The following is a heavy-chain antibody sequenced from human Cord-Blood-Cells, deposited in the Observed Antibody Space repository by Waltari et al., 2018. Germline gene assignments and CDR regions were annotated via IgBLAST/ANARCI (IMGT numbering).Heavy chain of an antibody. D-gene: IGHD3-3*01. J-gene: IGHJ4*02. CDR3: ACLTTIFGVAF. CDR1: GGTFSSYA. CDR2: IVPILGTA. V-gene: IGHV1-69*01. Sequence: QVQLVQSGAEVKKPGSSVKVSCKASGGTFSSYAISWVRQAPGEGLEWRGGIVPILGTANDAQKFQGRVTITADESTSTAYMGLSSLRSEDTAVYYCACLTTIFGVAFWGQGTLVTVSS.